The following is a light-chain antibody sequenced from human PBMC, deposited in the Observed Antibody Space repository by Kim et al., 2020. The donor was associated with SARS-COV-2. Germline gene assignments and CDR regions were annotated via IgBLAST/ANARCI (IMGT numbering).Light chain of an antibody. V-gene: IGLV4-69*01. Sequence: QLVLTQSPSASASLGASVKLTCTLSSGHSNYAIAWHQQQPEKGPRFLMKVNTDGSHTKGDGIPDRFSGSSSGAARYLTISSLQSEDETDYYCHAWGTGIVVFGGGTQLTVL. J-gene: IGLJ2*01. CDR3: HAWGTGIVV. CDR2: VNTDGSH. CDR1: SGHSNYA.